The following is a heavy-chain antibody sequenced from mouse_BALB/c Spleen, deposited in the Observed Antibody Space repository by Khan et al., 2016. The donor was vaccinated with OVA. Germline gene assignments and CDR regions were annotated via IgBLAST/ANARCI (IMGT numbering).Heavy chain of an antibody. Sequence: EVELVESGGGLVQPGGSRKLSCAASGFTFSRFGMHWVRQAPEKGLEWVAYISSGSSSIYYADTVKGRFTISRDNPKNTLFLTMTSLRSEDTAMYYCARDSNFDYWGQGTTLTVSS. CDR3: ARDSNFDY. CDR2: ISSGSSSI. CDR1: GFTFSRFG. V-gene: IGHV5-17*02. J-gene: IGHJ2*01.